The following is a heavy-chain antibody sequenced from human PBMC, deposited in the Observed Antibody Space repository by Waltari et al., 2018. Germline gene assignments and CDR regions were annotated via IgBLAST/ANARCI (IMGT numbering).Heavy chain of an antibody. D-gene: IGHD2-8*02. Sequence: QVQLVESGGGVVQPGRYLGISCAASGFTFSSSGMHWVRQTPGRGLEWVAVISSDGSRKSYADSVKGRFSISRDNSKNSLSLEMNSLRPEDTAVYYCASCTGGNCYYYGFDVWGQGTTVTVSS. J-gene: IGHJ6*02. CDR2: ISSDGSRK. CDR1: GFTFSSSG. V-gene: IGHV3-30*03. CDR3: ASCTGGNCYYYGFDV.